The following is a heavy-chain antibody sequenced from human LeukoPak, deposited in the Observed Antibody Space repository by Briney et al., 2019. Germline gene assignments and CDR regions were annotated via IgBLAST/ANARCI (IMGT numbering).Heavy chain of an antibody. J-gene: IGHJ3*02. D-gene: IGHD4-23*01. CDR2: IWSDENKK. Sequence: GGSLRLSCAASGFTFSSYGMHWVRQAPGKGLEWVAVIWSDENKKFYADSVKGRFTISRDNFKSMLYPQMDSLRVEDTAVYYCAREGLTSTPNNAFDIWGQGSVVTVSS. V-gene: IGHV3-33*01. CDR3: AREGLTSTPNNAFDI. CDR1: GFTFSSYG.